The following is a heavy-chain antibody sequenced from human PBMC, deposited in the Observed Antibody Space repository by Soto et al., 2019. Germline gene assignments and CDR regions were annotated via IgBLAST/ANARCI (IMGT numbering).Heavy chain of an antibody. D-gene: IGHD5-18*01. CDR3: ARVDRRGYSYGHRYVWSEL. CDR1: GCSFTTYD. V-gene: IGHV1-8*01. Sequence: ASVKVSCKASGCSFTTYDSNWVRQAPGQGLEWMGWMNPNTGNTGNAQKFQGRVTMTRDTPINAAYLELSSLKSEDSAGHYCARVDRRGYSYGHRYVWSELLGQGTSGTVSS. J-gene: IGHJ5*02. CDR2: MNPNTGNT.